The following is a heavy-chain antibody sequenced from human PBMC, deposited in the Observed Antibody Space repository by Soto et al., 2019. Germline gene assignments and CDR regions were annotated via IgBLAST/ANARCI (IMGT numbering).Heavy chain of an antibody. CDR2: INAGNGNT. J-gene: IGHJ4*02. CDR3: AADFWSGYTNLKFDY. D-gene: IGHD3-3*01. Sequence: ASVKVSCKASGYTFTSYAMHWVRQAPGQRLEWMGWINAGNGNTKYSQKFQGRVTITRDTSASTAYMELSSLRSEDTAVYYCAADFWSGYTNLKFDYWGQGTLVTVSS. V-gene: IGHV1-3*01. CDR1: GYTFTSYA.